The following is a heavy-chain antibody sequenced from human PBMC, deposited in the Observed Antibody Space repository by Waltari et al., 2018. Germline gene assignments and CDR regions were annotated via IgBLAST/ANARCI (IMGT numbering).Heavy chain of an antibody. Sequence: QLQLQESGPGLVKPSETLSLTCTVSGGSISSRSYYWGWIRQPPGKGLEWIGSIYYSGSTYYNPSLKSRVTISVDTSKNQFSLKLSSVTAADTAVYYCAQTSIVLMVYATWGQGTLVTVSS. CDR1: GGSISSRSYY. CDR2: IYYSGST. V-gene: IGHV4-39*01. J-gene: IGHJ5*02. CDR3: AQTSIVLMVYAT. D-gene: IGHD2-8*01.